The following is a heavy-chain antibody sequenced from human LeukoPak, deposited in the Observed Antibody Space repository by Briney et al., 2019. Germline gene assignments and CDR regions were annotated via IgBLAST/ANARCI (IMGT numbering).Heavy chain of an antibody. V-gene: IGHV6-1*01. CDR1: GDSVSSNSAA. Sequence: SQTLSLTCAISGDSVSSNSAAWNWIRQSPSRGLEWLGRTYYRSKWYNDYAVSVKSRITISPDTSKNQFSLQLNSVSPEDTAVYFCARDLAVAGTPHFDYWGQGTLVTVSS. D-gene: IGHD6-19*01. CDR2: TYYRSKWYN. J-gene: IGHJ4*02. CDR3: ARDLAVAGTPHFDY.